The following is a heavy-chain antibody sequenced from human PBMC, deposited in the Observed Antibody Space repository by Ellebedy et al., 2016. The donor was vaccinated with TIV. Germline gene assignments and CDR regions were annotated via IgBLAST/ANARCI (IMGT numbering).Heavy chain of an antibody. CDR3: AAAAGAGDDAFDI. Sequence: GGSLRLXCAASGFTFNSYSMNWVRQAPGKGLEWVSSISSSSSYIYYADSVKGRFTISRDKAKNSLYLQMNSLRAEDTAVYYCAAAAGAGDDAFDIWGQGTMVTVSS. V-gene: IGHV3-21*01. J-gene: IGHJ3*02. CDR2: ISSSSSYI. CDR1: GFTFNSYS. D-gene: IGHD6-13*01.